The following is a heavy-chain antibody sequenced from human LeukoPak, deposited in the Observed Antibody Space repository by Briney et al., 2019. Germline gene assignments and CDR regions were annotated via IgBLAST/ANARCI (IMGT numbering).Heavy chain of an antibody. CDR2: IFDRGTT. CDR1: GTSIKSYY. Sequence: SETLSLTCNVSGTSIKSYYWSWIRQSPGKGLEWIGYIFDRGTTNYNPSLESRVTISADTSKNQCSLKGRSVTAADTAVYYCARVVRGVTNWFDPWGQGTLVTVSS. CDR3: ARVVRGVTNWFDP. J-gene: IGHJ5*02. D-gene: IGHD3-10*01. V-gene: IGHV4-59*01.